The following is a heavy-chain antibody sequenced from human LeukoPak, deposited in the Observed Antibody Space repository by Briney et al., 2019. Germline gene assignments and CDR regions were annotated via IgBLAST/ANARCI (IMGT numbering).Heavy chain of an antibody. D-gene: IGHD3-3*01. CDR1: GGSISGYY. V-gene: IGHV4-59*12. J-gene: IGHJ5*02. Sequence: TSETLSLTCTVSGGSISGYYWSWIRQPPGKRLEWIGYINYSGSTNYNPSLKSRVTISVDTSKNQFSLKLSSVAAADTAVYYCARGPSYYDFWSGYKNNNWFDPWGQGTLVTVSS. CDR2: INYSGST. CDR3: ARGPSYYDFWSGYKNNNWFDP.